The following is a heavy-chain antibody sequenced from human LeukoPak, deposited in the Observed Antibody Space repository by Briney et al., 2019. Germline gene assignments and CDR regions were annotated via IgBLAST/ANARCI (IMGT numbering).Heavy chain of an antibody. CDR1: ALTFLTSR. D-gene: IGHD1-26*01. CDR3: GTTLGSTTTD. Sequence: GGSLPLSRAYCALTFLTSRSHWFGQAPGEGLVWVSRINSDGSKTTYADSVKGRFTISTDIAKNTLYLQMNSLRGEDTALIYCGTTLGSTTTDWGQGCLVTVSS. J-gene: IGHJ4*02. V-gene: IGHV3-74*01. CDR2: INSDGSKT.